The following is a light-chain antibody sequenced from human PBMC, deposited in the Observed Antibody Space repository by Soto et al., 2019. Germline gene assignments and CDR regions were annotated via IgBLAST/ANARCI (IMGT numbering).Light chain of an antibody. J-gene: IGKJ1*01. Sequence: EIVLTQSPGTLSLSPGERATLSCRASQSVTSSFLAWYQQKPGQAPRLLIYGASSRATGIPDRFSGSGSGTDFTLTISRLEPEDCAVYYCHQYDSSPWTFGQGTRVEIK. CDR3: HQYDSSPWT. V-gene: IGKV3-20*01. CDR1: QSVTSSF. CDR2: GAS.